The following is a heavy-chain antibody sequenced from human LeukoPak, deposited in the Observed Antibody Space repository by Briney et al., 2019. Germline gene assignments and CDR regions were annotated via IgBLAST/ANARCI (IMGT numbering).Heavy chain of an antibody. CDR2: INHSGST. J-gene: IGHJ4*02. CDR3: ARRPGMGATFGY. D-gene: IGHD1-26*01. V-gene: IGHV4-34*01. Sequence: SETLSLTCAVYGGSFSGYYWSWIRQPPGKGLEWIGEINHSGSTNYNPSLKSRVTISVDTSKNQFSLKLSSVTAADTAVYYCARRPGMGATFGYWGQGTLVTVSS. CDR1: GGSFSGYY.